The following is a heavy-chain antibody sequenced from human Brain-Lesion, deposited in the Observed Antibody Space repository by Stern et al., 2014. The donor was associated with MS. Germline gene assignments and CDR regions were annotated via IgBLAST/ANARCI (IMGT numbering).Heavy chain of an antibody. CDR1: GGSISRSTYY. CDR2: VHYSGST. CDR3: ARASGLFEY. D-gene: IGHD3-16*01. Sequence: MQLVESGPGLVKPSETLSLTCTVSGGSISRSTYYWGWLRLSPGKGLGWIGSVHYSGSTFSNPSLKGRVTLSVHIATHPFSLQLASVPAADTGLYYCARASGLFEYWGQGVLVTVSS. V-gene: IGHV4-39*01. J-gene: IGHJ4*02.